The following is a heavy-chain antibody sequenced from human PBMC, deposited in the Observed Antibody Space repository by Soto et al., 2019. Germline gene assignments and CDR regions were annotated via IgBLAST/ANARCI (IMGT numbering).Heavy chain of an antibody. J-gene: IGHJ5*02. V-gene: IGHV1-69*06. Sequence: ASVKVSCKASGGTFSTYTFSWVRQAPGQGLEWMSRIIPIFGTPYYAQKFQGRVTITADKSTSTVYMELSSLRSDDTAVYFCARGLECRGYCLDKPTWFAPWGQGTLVTVSS. CDR3: ARGLECRGYCLDKPTWFAP. D-gene: IGHD1-1*01. CDR1: GGTFSTYT. CDR2: IIPIFGTP.